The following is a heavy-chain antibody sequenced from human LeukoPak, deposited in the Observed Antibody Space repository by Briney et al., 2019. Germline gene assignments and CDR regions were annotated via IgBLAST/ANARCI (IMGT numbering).Heavy chain of an antibody. Sequence: PSETLSLTCTVSGGSINTNNYYWAWIRQPPGKGLEWIGSIYYSGTTFYIPSLRGRVTISVDTSKNQFSLKLSSVTAADTAVYYCARVSPNTVTTLQYFDYWGQGTLVTVSS. D-gene: IGHD4-17*01. CDR1: GGSINTNNYY. J-gene: IGHJ4*02. CDR3: ARVSPNTVTTLQYFDY. CDR2: IYYSGTT. V-gene: IGHV4-39*01.